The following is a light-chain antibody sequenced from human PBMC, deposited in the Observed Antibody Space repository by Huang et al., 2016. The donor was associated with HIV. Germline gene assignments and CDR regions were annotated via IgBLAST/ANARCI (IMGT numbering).Light chain of an antibody. CDR1: QSVRSN. J-gene: IGKJ1*01. CDR2: GAS. Sequence: EIVMTQSPATMSVSPGGRATLSCRASQSVRSNLAWYQHKPGKAPRLLIYGASTRATGIPARFSGSVSETEFTLTISSLQSEDFALYYCQQYNNWPRTFGQGTKVEIK. CDR3: QQYNNWPRT. V-gene: IGKV3-15*01.